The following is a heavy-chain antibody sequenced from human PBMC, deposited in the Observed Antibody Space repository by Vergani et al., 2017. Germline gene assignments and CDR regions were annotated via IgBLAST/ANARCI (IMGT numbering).Heavy chain of an antibody. CDR3: ARGLQGGYFDY. CDR1: GGSISSYY. Sequence: QVQLQESGPGLVKPSETLSLTCTVSGGSISSYYWSWIRQPPGKGLEWIGYIYYSGSTNYNPSLKSRVTISVDTSKNQFSLKLSSVTAADTAVYYCARGLQGGYFDYWGQGTLVTVSS. J-gene: IGHJ4*02. V-gene: IGHV4-59*12. CDR2: IYYSGST. D-gene: IGHD1-26*01.